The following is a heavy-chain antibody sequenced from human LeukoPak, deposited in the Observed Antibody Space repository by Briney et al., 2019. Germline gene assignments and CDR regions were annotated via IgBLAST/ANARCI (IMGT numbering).Heavy chain of an antibody. CDR3: IVFGDSNH. D-gene: IGHD4-17*01. CDR2: ISYDGSNK. Sequence: GGSLRLSCAASGFTFSGYPIHWVRQAPGKGLEWVAVISYDGSNKYCADSVKGRFTISRDTSKNTLYLQINSLRVEDTAVYYCIVFGDSNHWGQGTLVTVSS. CDR1: GFTFSGYP. V-gene: IGHV3-30*14. J-gene: IGHJ5*02.